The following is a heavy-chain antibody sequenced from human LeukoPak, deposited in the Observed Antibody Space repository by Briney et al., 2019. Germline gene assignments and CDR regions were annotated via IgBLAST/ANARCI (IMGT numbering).Heavy chain of an antibody. CDR1: GGSISSYY. CDR3: ARAPLGYCSGGSCYYMDV. CDR2: IYYSGST. D-gene: IGHD2-15*01. Sequence: SETLSLTCTVSGGSISSYYWSWIRQPPGKGLEWIGYIYYSGSTNYNPSLKSRVTISVDTSKNQFSLKLSSVTAADTAVYYCARAPLGYCSGGSCYYMDVWGKGTTVTVSS. V-gene: IGHV4-59*01. J-gene: IGHJ6*03.